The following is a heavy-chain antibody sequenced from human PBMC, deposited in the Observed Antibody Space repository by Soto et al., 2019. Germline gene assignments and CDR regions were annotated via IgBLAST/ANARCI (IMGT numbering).Heavy chain of an antibody. CDR2: IGGRGNSA. CDR3: VREGRGSFDF. J-gene: IGHJ3*01. D-gene: IGHD5-12*01. CDR1: GFIFTNYA. Sequence: GGSLRLSGVASGFIFTNYAMNWVRQAPGKGLEWVSVIGGRGNSAYYADSVQGRFTISRDNSKNTLSLQMSSLTADDTAIYYCVREGRGSFDFWGRGTMVTVSS. V-gene: IGHV3-23*01.